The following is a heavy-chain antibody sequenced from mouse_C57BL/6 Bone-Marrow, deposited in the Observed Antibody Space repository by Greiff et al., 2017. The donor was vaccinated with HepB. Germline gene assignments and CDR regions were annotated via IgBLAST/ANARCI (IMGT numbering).Heavy chain of an antibody. CDR3: GRYHDYDGWDCEV. CDR2: INPNNGGT. J-gene: IGHJ1*03. CDR1: GYTFTDYY. V-gene: IGHV1-26*01. D-gene: IGHD1-2*01. Sequence: EVQLQQSGPELVKPGASVKISCKASGYTFTDYYMNWVKQSHGKSLEWIGDINPNNGGTSYNQKFKGKATLTVDKSSSTAYMELRSLTSEDSAVYERGRYHDYDGWDCEVWGTGTTVTVYS.